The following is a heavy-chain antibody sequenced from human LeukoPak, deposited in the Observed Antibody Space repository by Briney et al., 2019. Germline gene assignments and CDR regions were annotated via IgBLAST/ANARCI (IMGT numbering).Heavy chain of an antibody. CDR2: INSGGTTK. CDR3: ARDRPRSDSYYVFDY. D-gene: IGHD3-10*01. CDR1: GYSFSNHE. V-gene: IGHV3-48*03. Sequence: GGSLRLSCEASGYSFSNHEMNWVRQAPGKGLEWLSYINSGGTTKYYADSVKGRFTISRDNAKNPLYLQMNSLRADDTAVYYCARDRPRSDSYYVFDYWGQGNLVIVSS. J-gene: IGHJ4*02.